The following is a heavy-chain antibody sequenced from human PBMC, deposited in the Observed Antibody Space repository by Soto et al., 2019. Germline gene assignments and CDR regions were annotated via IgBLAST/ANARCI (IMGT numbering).Heavy chain of an antibody. CDR3: AREGEYGGTPGAFDL. CDR1: GFTFSTFD. Sequence: GGSLILSCAASGFTFSTFDMHWDSQTSGKGLEWVSGIYSGGDTAYADSVKGRFTISRENAKNSFSLHMNRLRGGDTAIYYCAREGEYGGTPGAFDLWGQGKMVPVS. V-gene: IGHV3-13*01. J-gene: IGHJ3*01. CDR2: IYSGGDT. D-gene: IGHD3-16*01.